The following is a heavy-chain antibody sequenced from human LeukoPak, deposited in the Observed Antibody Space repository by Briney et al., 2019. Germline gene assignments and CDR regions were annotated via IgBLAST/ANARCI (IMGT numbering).Heavy chain of an antibody. CDR1: GGSISSYY. Sequence: PSETLSLTCTVSGGSISSYYWSWIRQPAGKGLEWIGRIYTSGSTNYNPSLKSRVTMSVDTSKNQFSLKLSSVTAADTAVYYCARASWGYCSSTSCSTGVLAFDIWGQGTMVTVSS. V-gene: IGHV4-4*07. CDR3: ARASWGYCSSTSCSTGVLAFDI. CDR2: IYTSGST. D-gene: IGHD2-2*01. J-gene: IGHJ3*02.